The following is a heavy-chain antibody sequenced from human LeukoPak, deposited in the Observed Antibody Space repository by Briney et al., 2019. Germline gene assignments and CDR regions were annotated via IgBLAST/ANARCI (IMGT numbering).Heavy chain of an antibody. CDR1: GYTFTGYY. Sequence: AASVKVSCKASGYTFTGYYMHWVRQAPGQGLEWMGRINPNSGSTNYAQKFQGRVIMTRDTSISTAYMELSRLRSDDTAFYYCARGDYYDSSGYFYWGQGTLVTVSS. V-gene: IGHV1-2*06. D-gene: IGHD3-22*01. CDR3: ARGDYYDSSGYFY. J-gene: IGHJ4*02. CDR2: INPNSGST.